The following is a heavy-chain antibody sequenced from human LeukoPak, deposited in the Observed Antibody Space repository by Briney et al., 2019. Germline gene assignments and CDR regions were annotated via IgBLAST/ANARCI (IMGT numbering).Heavy chain of an antibody. CDR1: GFTFSSYA. CDR3: ARELSPFIFGVDY. Sequence: SGGSLRLSCAASGFTFSSYAMSWVRQAPGKGLEWVSAISGSGGSTYYADSVKGRFTISRDNAKNSLYLQMNSLRAEDTAVYYCARELSPFIFGVDYWGQGTLVTVSS. CDR2: ISGSGGST. J-gene: IGHJ4*02. D-gene: IGHD3-3*02. V-gene: IGHV3-23*01.